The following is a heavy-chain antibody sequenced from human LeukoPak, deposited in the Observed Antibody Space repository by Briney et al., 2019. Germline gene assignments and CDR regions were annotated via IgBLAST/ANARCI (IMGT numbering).Heavy chain of an antibody. D-gene: IGHD5-24*01. CDR2: INPSGGST. V-gene: IGHV1-46*01. J-gene: IGHJ4*02. Sequence: ASVKVSCKASGYSFSSYYIHWARQAPGQGLEWMGIINPSGGSTSYAQKFQGRVTMTRDTSTSTVYMELSSLRSEDTAVYYCARGLMAGNTALFDYWGQGTLVTVSS. CDR3: ARGLMAGNTALFDY. CDR1: GYSFSSYY.